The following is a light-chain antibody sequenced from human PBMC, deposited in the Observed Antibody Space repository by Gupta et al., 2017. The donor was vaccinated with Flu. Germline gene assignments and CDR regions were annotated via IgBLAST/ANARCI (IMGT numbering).Light chain of an antibody. V-gene: IGLV2-23*03. CDR1: SSDVGSYNL. Sequence: QSALTQPASVSGSPGQSIPISCTGTSSDVGSYNLVSWYQQHPGKAPKLMIYEGSKRPSGVSNRFSGSKSGNTASLTISGLQAEDEADYYCCSYAGSSTFVYVFGTGTKVTVL. J-gene: IGLJ1*01. CDR2: EGS. CDR3: CSYAGSSTFVYV.